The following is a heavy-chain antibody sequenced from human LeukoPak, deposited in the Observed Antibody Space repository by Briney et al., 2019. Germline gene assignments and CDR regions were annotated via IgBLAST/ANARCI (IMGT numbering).Heavy chain of an antibody. CDR2: ISNDGNNK. Sequence: PGRSLRPSCAASGFIFSSYDMYWVRQAPGKGLEWVAVISNDGNNKQYADSVKGRFTISRDNSKNTLYLQMNSLRADDTAVYHCAKDGLMRFLDYWGQGTLVTVSS. J-gene: IGHJ4*02. CDR1: GFIFSSYD. D-gene: IGHD2-8*01. V-gene: IGHV3-30*18. CDR3: AKDGLMRFLDY.